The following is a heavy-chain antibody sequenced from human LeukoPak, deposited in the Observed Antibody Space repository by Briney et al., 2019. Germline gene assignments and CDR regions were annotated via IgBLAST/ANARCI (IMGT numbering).Heavy chain of an antibody. D-gene: IGHD6-13*01. CDR1: GGSISSYY. J-gene: IGHJ4*02. CDR3: ARGPGTWYYY. Sequence: SETLSLTCTVSGGSISSYYWSWIRQPPGKGLEWIGYIYYSGSTNYNPSLKSRVTISVDTSKNQFSLKLSSVTAADTALYYCARGPGTWYYYWGQGTLVTVSS. V-gene: IGHV4-59*12. CDR2: IYYSGST.